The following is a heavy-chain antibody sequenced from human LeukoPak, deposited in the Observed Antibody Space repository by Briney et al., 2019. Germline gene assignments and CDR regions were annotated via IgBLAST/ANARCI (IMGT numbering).Heavy chain of an antibody. V-gene: IGHV4-39*07. J-gene: IGHJ4*02. CDR1: GGSISSSSYY. CDR3: ARGPPPMFRGLIRRFENDS. D-gene: IGHD3-10*01. Sequence: SETLSLTCTVSGGSISSSSYYWTWIRQPPGKGLEWIGEIDNSGRTNYNPSLKSRLTISVDTSKDQFSLRLSSVTAADSAVYYCARGPPPMFRGLIRRFENDSWGQGTLVTVSS. CDR2: IDNSGRT.